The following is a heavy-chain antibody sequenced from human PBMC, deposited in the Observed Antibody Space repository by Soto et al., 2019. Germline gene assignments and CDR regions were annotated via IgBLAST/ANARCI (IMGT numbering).Heavy chain of an antibody. CDR1: GYSFIDYW. Sequence: GESLKISCQGSGYSFIDYWIGWVRQVPGKGLEWMGVIYPGDSDTRYSPSFQGQVTISADKSISTAYLQWSSLKASDTAMYYCARGYSYGLYYYYYGMDVWGQGTTVTVSS. CDR2: IYPGDSDT. V-gene: IGHV5-51*01. J-gene: IGHJ6*02. CDR3: ARGYSYGLYYYYYGMDV. D-gene: IGHD5-18*01.